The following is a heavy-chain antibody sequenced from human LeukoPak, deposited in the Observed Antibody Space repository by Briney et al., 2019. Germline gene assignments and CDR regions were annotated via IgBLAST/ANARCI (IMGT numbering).Heavy chain of an antibody. Sequence: PSETLSLTCTVSGGSISSSSYYWGWIRQPPGKGLEWIGSIYYSGSTYYNPSLKSRVTISVDTSKNQFSLKLSSVTAADTAVYYCARPDYYGSGTRPFAYWGQRTLVTVSS. V-gene: IGHV4-39*07. CDR3: ARPDYYGSGTRPFAY. CDR2: IYYSGST. CDR1: GGSISSSSYY. J-gene: IGHJ4*02. D-gene: IGHD3-10*01.